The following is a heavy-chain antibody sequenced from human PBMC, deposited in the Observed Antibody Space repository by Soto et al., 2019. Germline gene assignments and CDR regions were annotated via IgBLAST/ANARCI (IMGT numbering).Heavy chain of an antibody. Sequence: SEPLAFTCTVSGSPFSSAAYTWYWVRQAPGKGLEWVGYIYYSGNPYYNPSWKRRLDISLDVSRNRFSLRLTSVTASDTAVYFCARVGYGVDERSYRGPGMWVTVSS. CDR3: ARVGYGVDERSY. CDR2: IYYSGNP. CDR1: GSPFSSAAYT. J-gene: IGHJ4*02. V-gene: IGHV4-30-4*01. D-gene: IGHD5-18*01.